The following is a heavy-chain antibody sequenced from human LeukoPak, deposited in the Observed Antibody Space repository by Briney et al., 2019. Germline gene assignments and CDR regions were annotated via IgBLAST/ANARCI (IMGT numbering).Heavy chain of an antibody. J-gene: IGHJ4*02. CDR1: GFTFNNYG. V-gene: IGHV3-23*01. Sequence: GGSLRLSCAAAGFTFNNYGMTWVRRAPGKGREWVSSVSGSGGSTYYAHSVKGRFTISRDNFKNTLYLQMNSLRAQDTAVYYCAKVSASRTGYLDYWGQGTLVTVSS. CDR3: AKVSASRTGYLDY. CDR2: VSGSGGST. D-gene: IGHD3/OR15-3a*01.